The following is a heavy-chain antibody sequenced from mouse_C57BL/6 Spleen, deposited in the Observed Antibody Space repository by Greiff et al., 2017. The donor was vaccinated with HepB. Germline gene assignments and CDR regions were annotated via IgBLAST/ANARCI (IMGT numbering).Heavy chain of an antibody. V-gene: IGHV1-54*01. CDR3: ARSVDGYYWFAY. CDR1: GYAFTNYL. D-gene: IGHD2-3*01. CDR2: INPGSGGT. J-gene: IGHJ3*01. Sequence: QVQLKESGAELVRPGTSVKVSCKASGYAFTNYLIEWVKQRPGQGLEWIGVINPGSGGTNYNEKFKGKATLTADKSSSTAYMQLSSLTSEDSAVYFCARSVDGYYWFAYWGQGTLVTVSA.